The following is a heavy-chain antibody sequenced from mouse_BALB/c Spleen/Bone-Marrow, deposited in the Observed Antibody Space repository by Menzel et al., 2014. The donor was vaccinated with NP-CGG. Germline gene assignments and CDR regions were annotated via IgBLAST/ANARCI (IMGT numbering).Heavy chain of an antibody. V-gene: IGHV5-17*02. Sequence: EVKLMESGGGLVQPGGSRKLSCAASGFTFSSFGMHWVRQAPEKGLEWVAYISSGSSTIFYADTVKGRFTVSRDNPKNTLFPQMTSLRSEDTAMYYCTRGGNWDDIDYWGQGTTLTVSS. CDR2: ISSGSSTI. D-gene: IGHD4-1*01. CDR1: GFTFSSFG. J-gene: IGHJ2*01. CDR3: TRGGNWDDIDY.